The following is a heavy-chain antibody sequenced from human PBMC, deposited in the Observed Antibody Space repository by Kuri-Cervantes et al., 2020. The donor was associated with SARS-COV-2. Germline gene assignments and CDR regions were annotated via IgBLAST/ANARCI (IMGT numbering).Heavy chain of an antibody. V-gene: IGHV3-15*07. CDR1: GFTFSNAW. D-gene: IGHD6-19*01. J-gene: IGHJ6*02. CDR2: IKSKTDGGTT. CDR3: ARIIGYSSGRHYYYYGMDV. Sequence: GGSLRLSCAASGFTFSNAWMNWVRQAPGKGLEWVGRIKSKTDGGTTDYAAPVKGRFTISRDDSKNTLYLQMNSLRAEDTAVYYCARIIGYSSGRHYYYYGMDVWGQGTTVTVSS.